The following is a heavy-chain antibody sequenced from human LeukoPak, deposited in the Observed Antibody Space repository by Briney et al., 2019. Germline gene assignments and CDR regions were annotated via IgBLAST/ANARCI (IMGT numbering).Heavy chain of an antibody. CDR1: GASISRDTYF. J-gene: IGHJ4*02. Sequence: SETLSLTCTVSGASISRDTYFWGWIRQSPEKGLEWIGSIDSSGTTHYNSSLKSRVIISVDTSKNQVSLNLTSVTSADTAVYYCARHGYIQFWLYWGQGTQIIVSS. V-gene: IGHV4-39*01. D-gene: IGHD5-18*01. CDR2: IDSSGTT. CDR3: ARHGYIQFWLY.